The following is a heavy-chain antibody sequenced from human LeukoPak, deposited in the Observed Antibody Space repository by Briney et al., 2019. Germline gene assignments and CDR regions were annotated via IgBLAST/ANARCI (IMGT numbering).Heavy chain of an antibody. CDR3: ARDRNGFSVFDY. D-gene: IGHD2-8*01. J-gene: IGHJ4*02. CDR1: GYTFTGYY. CDR2: INSNSGGT. Sequence: ASVKVSCKASGYTFTGYYIHWVRQAPGQGLEWMGCINSNSGGTNYAQKFQGRVTMTRDTSISTAYMELSRLRSDDTAVCYCARDRNGFSVFDYWGQGTLVTVSS. V-gene: IGHV1-2*02.